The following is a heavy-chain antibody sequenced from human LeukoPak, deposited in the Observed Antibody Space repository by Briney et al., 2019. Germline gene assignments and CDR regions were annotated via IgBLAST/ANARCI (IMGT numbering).Heavy chain of an antibody. CDR1: GYTFTSYG. J-gene: IGHJ6*02. Sequence: GASVKVSCKASGYTFTSYGISWVRQAPGQGLEWMGWISAYNGNTNYAQKLQGRVTMTRDTSTSTVYMELSRLRSDDTAVYYCARGSTVAGTGYYYYGMDVWGQGTTVTVSS. CDR3: ARGSTVAGTGYYYYGMDV. V-gene: IGHV1-18*01. D-gene: IGHD6-19*01. CDR2: ISAYNGNT.